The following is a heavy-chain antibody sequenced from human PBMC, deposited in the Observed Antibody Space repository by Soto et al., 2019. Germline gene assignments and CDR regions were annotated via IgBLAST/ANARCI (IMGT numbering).Heavy chain of an antibody. CDR1: GGSFSGYY. CDR3: ARGQARIVPAAIGVGNWFDP. CDR2: INHSGST. Sequence: SETLSLTCAVYGGSFSGYYWSWIRQPPGKGLEWIGEINHSGSTNYNPSLKSRVTISVDTSKNQFSLKLGSVTAADTAVYYCARGQARIVPAAIGVGNWFDPWGQGTLVTVSS. J-gene: IGHJ5*02. V-gene: IGHV4-34*01. D-gene: IGHD2-2*02.